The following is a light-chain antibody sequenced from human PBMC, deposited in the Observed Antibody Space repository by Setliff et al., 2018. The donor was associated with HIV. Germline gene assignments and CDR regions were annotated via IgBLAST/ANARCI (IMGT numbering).Light chain of an antibody. CDR1: SSDVGGYDY. Sequence: QSALAQPRSVSGSPGHAVTISCTGTSSDVGGYDYVSWYQQLPGKAPKLIIYDVVKRSSGVSNRFSGSKSGNTASLTISGLQADDEADYYCSSWDYSLNAYVFGTGTKV. J-gene: IGLJ1*01. V-gene: IGLV2-11*01. CDR3: SSWDYSLNAYV. CDR2: DVV.